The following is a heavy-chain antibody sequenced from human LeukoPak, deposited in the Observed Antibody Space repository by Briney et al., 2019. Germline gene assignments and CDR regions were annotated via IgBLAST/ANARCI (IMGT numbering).Heavy chain of an antibody. CDR1: GGSISSYY. D-gene: IGHD3-3*01. V-gene: IGHV4-59*01. CDR2: IYYSGST. CDR3: ARASFWSGYYNPYYYYGMDV. Sequence: KPSETLSLTCTVSGGSISSYYWSWIRQPPGKRLEWIGYIYYSGSTNYNPSLKSRVTISVDTSKNQFSLKLSSVTAADTAVYYCARASFWSGYYNPYYYYGMDVWGQGTTVTVSS. J-gene: IGHJ6*02.